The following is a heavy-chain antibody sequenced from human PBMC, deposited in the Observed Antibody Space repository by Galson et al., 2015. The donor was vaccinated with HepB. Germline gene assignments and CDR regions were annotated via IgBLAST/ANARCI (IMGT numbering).Heavy chain of an antibody. J-gene: IGHJ4*02. CDR3: ARGGTMVRGLPGY. Sequence: SVKVSCKASGYTFTSYAMNWVRQAPGQRLEWMGWINAGNGNTKYSQKFQGRVTITRDTSASTAYMELSSLRSEDTAVYYCARGGTMVRGLPGYWGQGTLVTVSS. CDR2: INAGNGNT. V-gene: IGHV1-3*01. CDR1: GYTFTSYA. D-gene: IGHD3-10*01.